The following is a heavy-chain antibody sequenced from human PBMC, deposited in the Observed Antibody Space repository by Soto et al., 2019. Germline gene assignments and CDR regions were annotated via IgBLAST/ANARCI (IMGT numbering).Heavy chain of an antibody. CDR1: GLTFSDCY. Sequence: QVQLVESGGGLVKPGGSLRLSCAASGLTFSDCYMNWIRQAPGKGLEWVSYISSSGSSINYAGSVKGRFTISRDNTKNSLYLQMNSLRVEDTAMYYCARVRFGEWGYAMEVWGQGTTVTVSS. CDR3: ARVRFGEWGYAMEV. CDR2: ISSSGSSI. V-gene: IGHV3-11*01. D-gene: IGHD3-10*01. J-gene: IGHJ6*02.